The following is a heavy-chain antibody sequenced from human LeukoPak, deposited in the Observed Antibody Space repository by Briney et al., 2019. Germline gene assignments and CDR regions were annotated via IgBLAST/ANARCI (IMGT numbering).Heavy chain of an antibody. V-gene: IGHV4-34*01. D-gene: IGHD4-17*01. Sequence: SETLSLTCAVYGGSFSGYYWSWIRQPPGKGLEWIGEINHSGSTNYNPSLKSRVAISVDTSKNQFSLKLSSVTAADTAVYYCYGDSSLFDYWGQGTLVTVSS. CDR3: YGDSSLFDY. CDR2: INHSGST. CDR1: GGSFSGYY. J-gene: IGHJ4*02.